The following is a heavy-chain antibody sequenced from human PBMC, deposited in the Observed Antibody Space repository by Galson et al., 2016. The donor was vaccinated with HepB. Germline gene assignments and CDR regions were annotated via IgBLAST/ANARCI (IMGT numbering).Heavy chain of an antibody. CDR2: IYWDDDK. CDR1: GFSLNTRGVA. V-gene: IGHV2-5*02. J-gene: IGHJ6*02. D-gene: IGHD3/OR15-3a*01. CDR3: AHSDRIIISGVQRGTQLSYFAMDV. Sequence: PALVKPTQTLTLTCTFSGFSLNTRGVAVGWVRQPPGKALEWLALIYWDDDKHYSPSLQSRLTITRDTSKSQVVLTMTNMDPVDAATYFCAHSDRIIISGVQRGTQLSYFAMDVWGHGTTVTVSS.